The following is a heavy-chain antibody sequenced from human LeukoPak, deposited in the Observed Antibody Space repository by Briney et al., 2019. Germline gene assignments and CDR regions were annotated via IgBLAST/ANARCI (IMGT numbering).Heavy chain of an antibody. CDR2: ISYDGSNK. Sequence: GGSLRLSCAASGFTFSSYAMHWVRQAPGKGLEWVAVISYDGSNKYYADSVKGRFTISRDNSKNTLYLQMNSLRAGDTAVYYCARVLTDYYDSAAGYYGMDVWGQGTTVTVSS. V-gene: IGHV3-30*04. CDR1: GFTFSSYA. CDR3: ARVLTDYYDSAAGYYGMDV. D-gene: IGHD3-22*01. J-gene: IGHJ6*02.